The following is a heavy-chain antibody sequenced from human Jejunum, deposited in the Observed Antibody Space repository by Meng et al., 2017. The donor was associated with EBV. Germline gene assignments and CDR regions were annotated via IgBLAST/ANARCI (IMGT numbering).Heavy chain of an antibody. CDR3: ARRYGDYVRYFDS. V-gene: IGHV2-5*02. J-gene: IGHJ4*02. CDR1: GFSLSTSGVG. D-gene: IGHD4-17*01. CDR2: IYWDENK. Sequence: ISLKESGPSLVKPTATLTLTCIVSGFSLSTSGVGVGWIRQPPGKALEWLAHIYWDENKRYSTSLRSRLSIMKDTSKSQVVLTMTNMDPVDTATYYCARRYGDYVRYFDSWGQGILVTVSS.